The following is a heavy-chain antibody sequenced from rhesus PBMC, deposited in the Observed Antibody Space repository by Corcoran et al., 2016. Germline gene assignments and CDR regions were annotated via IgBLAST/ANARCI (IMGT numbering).Heavy chain of an antibody. CDR2: INGNSGNT. CDR1: GASFISYW. J-gene: IGHJ4*01. D-gene: IGHD6-31*01. Sequence: QVQLQESGPGLVKPSETLSLTCAVSGASFISYWWIWFRQPPGKGLEWIGEINGNSGNTFYNPSLKSRVTISKDASKSQFSLMLSSVTAADTAVYYCARQLVPAAAGTFDYWGQGVLVTVSS. V-gene: IGHV4-80*01. CDR3: ARQLVPAAAGTFDY.